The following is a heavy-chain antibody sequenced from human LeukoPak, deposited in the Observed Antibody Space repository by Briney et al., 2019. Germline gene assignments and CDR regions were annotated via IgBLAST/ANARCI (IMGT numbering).Heavy chain of an antibody. Sequence: SETLSLTCAVYGGSFSGYYWSWIRQPPGKGLEWIGEINHSGSTNYNPSLKSRVTISVDTSKNQFSLRLNSVTAADTAVYYCAKSNGYGLVDIWGQGAMVTVSS. V-gene: IGHV4-34*01. CDR1: GGSFSGYY. J-gene: IGHJ3*02. D-gene: IGHD3-10*01. CDR2: INHSGST. CDR3: AKSNGYGLVDI.